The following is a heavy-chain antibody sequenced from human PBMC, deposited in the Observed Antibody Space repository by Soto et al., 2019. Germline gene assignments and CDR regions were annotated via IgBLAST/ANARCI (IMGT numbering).Heavy chain of an antibody. CDR2: ISGSGGST. J-gene: IGHJ3*02. Sequence: PWGSLLLSCAASVFTFSSYAMSWVRQAPGKGLEWVSAISGSGGSTYYADSVKGRFTISRDNSKNTLYLQMNSLRAEDTAVYYCAKGNDYGDYVAFDIWGQGTMVTVSS. V-gene: IGHV3-23*01. CDR3: AKGNDYGDYVAFDI. CDR1: VFTFSSYA. D-gene: IGHD4-17*01.